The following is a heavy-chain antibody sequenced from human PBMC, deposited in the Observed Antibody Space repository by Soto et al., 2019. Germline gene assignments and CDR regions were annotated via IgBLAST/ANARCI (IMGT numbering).Heavy chain of an antibody. CDR3: AHVGRYCSGGSCYSEGNDDFDT. Sequence: SRPHLFNPTQTLTHPCTFSLFSLRPREVGVGWIRQPPGKALEGLALIYWDDDKRYSPSLKSRLTITKDTSKNQVVLTMTNMDPVGTATYYCAHVGRYCSGGSCYSEGNDDFDTWGQGTMVTVSS. CDR1: LFSLRPREVG. D-gene: IGHD2-15*01. V-gene: IGHV2-5*02. J-gene: IGHJ3*02. CDR2: IYWDDDK.